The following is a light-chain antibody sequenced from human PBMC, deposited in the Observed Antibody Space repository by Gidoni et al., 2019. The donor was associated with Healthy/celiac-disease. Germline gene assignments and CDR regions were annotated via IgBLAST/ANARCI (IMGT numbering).Light chain of an antibody. CDR1: QSLLHSNGYNY. J-gene: IGKJ1*01. CDR3: MQALQTPRT. V-gene: IGKV2-28*01. CDR2: LGS. Sequence: DIVMTQSPLSLPVPPGEPASISCRSSQSLLHSNGYNYLDWYLQKPGQSPQLLIYLGSNRASGVPERFSCSGSGTDFTLKISRVEAEDVGVYYCMQALQTPRTFGQGTKVEIK.